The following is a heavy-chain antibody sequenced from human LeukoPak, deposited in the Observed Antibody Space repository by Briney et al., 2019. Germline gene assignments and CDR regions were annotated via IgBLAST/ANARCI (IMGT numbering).Heavy chain of an antibody. D-gene: IGHD5-12*01. CDR1: EFTFSEYW. V-gene: IGHV3-7*01. CDR3: ARGPSGYHNT. CDR2: IRQDGSRK. J-gene: IGHJ4*02. Sequence: GGSLRLSCAASEFTFSEYWMTWVRQSPGKGLEWVANIRQDGSRKYYVDSVMGRFTISRDNAKNSLYLQMDSLRAEDTATYYCARGPSGYHNTGGQGTLVTVSS.